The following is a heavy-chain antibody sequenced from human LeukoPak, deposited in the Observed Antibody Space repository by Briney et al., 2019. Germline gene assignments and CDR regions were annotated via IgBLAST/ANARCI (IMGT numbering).Heavy chain of an antibody. CDR2: IHLDGSEK. J-gene: IGHJ4*02. D-gene: IGHD6-19*01. CDR3: ARRGGWYDACFDH. V-gene: IGHV3-7*03. CDR1: GFSFNSYW. Sequence: PGGSLRLSCAASGFSFNSYWMSWVRQAPGKGPERVAHIHLDGSEKYYVDSVKGRFTISRDNAKNSVYLEMNSLRAEDTAVYYCARRGGWYDACFDHWGQGSLVTVSS.